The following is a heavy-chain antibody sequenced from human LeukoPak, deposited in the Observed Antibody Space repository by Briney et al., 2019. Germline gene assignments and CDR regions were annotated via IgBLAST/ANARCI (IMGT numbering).Heavy chain of an antibody. Sequence: GGTLRLSCAASGFIFSSYGMSWVRQAPGKGLEWVSFMSGSGDSTYYADSVKGRFTISRDNSKNTLYLQMNSLRAEDTAVYYCAKDHGDKLLWFGELLFEIGWFDPWGQGTLVTVSS. CDR3: AKDHGDKLLWFGELLFEIGWFDP. D-gene: IGHD3-10*01. J-gene: IGHJ5*02. CDR2: MSGSGDST. V-gene: IGHV3-23*01. CDR1: GFIFSSYG.